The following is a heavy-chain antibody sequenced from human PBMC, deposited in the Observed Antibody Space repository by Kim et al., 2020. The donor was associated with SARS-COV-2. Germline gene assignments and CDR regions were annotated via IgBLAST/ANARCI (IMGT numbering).Heavy chain of an antibody. CDR3: ARSSSVAGNDY. CDR2: I. J-gene: IGHJ4*02. V-gene: IGHV3-21*01. Sequence: IYYADSVKGRFTISRDNAKNSLYLQMNSLRAEDTAVYYCARSSSVAGNDYWGQGTLVTVSS. D-gene: IGHD6-19*01.